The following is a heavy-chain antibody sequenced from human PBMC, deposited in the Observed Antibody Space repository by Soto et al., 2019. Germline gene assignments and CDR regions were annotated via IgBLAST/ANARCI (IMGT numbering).Heavy chain of an antibody. CDR1: GGSFSGYY. CDR3: AAYSGTHFGDAFDI. D-gene: IGHD1-26*01. V-gene: IGHV4-34*01. J-gene: IGHJ3*02. CDR2: INHSGST. Sequence: SETLSLTCAVYGGSFSGYYWSWIRQPPGKGLEWIGEINHSGSTNYNPSLKSRVTISVDTSKNKFSLKLSSVTAADTAVYYCAAYSGTHFGDAFDIWGQGEMVT.